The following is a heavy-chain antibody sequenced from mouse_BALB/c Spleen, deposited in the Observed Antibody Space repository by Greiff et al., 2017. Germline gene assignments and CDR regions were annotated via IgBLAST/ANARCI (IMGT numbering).Heavy chain of an antibody. CDR2: IYPGSGST. Sequence: QVQLQQPGAELVKPGTSVKLSCKASGYNFTSYWINWVKLRPGQGLEWIGDIYPGSGSTNYNEKFKSKATLTVDTSSSTAYMQLSSLASEDSALYYCARRGAMDYWGQGTTLTVSS. CDR1: GYNFTSYW. CDR3: ARRGAMDY. J-gene: IGHJ2*01. D-gene: IGHD1-1*01. V-gene: IGHV1-55*01.